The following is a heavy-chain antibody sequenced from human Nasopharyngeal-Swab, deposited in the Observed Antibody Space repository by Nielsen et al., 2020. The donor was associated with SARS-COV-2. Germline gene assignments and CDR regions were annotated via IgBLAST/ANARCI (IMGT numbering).Heavy chain of an antibody. CDR2: VASDEFFQ. D-gene: IGHD3-16*01. J-gene: IGHJ4*02. CDR3: AKEAGGGRSSGLDY. CDR1: GFIFSNYA. Sequence: GESLKISCAPAGFIFSNYAMHWVRQAPGKGLEWVVVVASDEFFQHYADSVQGRFTIARDQSKNTLSLQMNSLRLDDTAVYYCAKEAGGGRSSGLDYWGQGILVTVSP. V-gene: IGHV3-30-3*01.